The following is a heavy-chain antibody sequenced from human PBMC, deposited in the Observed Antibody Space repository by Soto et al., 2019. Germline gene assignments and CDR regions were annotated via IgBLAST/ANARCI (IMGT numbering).Heavy chain of an antibody. CDR2: ISYDGSNK. Sequence: GGSLRLSCAASGFTFSSYGMHWVRQAPGKGLEWVAVISYDGSNKYYADSVKGRFTISRDNSKNTLYLQMNSLRAEDTAVYYCAKSSSLEWWKKDYYYYYMDVWGKGTTVTVSS. CDR3: AKSSSLEWWKKDYYYYYMDV. V-gene: IGHV3-30*18. J-gene: IGHJ6*03. CDR1: GFTFSSYG. D-gene: IGHD3-3*01.